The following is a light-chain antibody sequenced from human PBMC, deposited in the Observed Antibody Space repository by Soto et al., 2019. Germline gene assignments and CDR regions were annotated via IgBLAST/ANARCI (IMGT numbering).Light chain of an antibody. J-gene: IGKJ5*01. CDR2: DAS. V-gene: IGKV3-11*01. CDR1: LSVSVY. CDR3: HQRQYWPPIT. Sequence: EIVMTRSPATLSVSRGQKADLSCMTSLSVSVYLDWYQQKPGQAPRLLISDASNRATGIPARFSGSGPGTDFTLTISSLEPEDFAVYYCHQRQYWPPITFGQGTRLEI.